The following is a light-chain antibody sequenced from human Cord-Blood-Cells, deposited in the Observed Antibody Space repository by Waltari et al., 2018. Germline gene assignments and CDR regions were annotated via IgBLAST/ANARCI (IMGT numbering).Light chain of an antibody. CDR3: SSYAGSNNV. Sequence: QSALTQPPSASGSPGQSVTISCTGTSSDVGGYNYVSWYQQHPGKAPKRMIYEVSKRPSGGPDRFSGPKSGNMASLTVSGLQAEDEADYYCSSYAGSNNVFGTGTKVTVL. CDR1: SSDVGGYNY. J-gene: IGLJ1*01. V-gene: IGLV2-8*01. CDR2: EVS.